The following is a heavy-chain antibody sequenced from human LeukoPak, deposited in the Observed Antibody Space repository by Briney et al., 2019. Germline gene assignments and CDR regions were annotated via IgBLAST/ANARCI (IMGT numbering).Heavy chain of an antibody. V-gene: IGHV1-3*01. J-gene: IGHJ6*02. CDR2: INGATGNT. Sequence: ASVKLSCKASGYTFTSHALHWVRQAPGEGLEWMAWINGATGNTEYSQKFLARVTITRDTSASTAYMELSSLRSEDTAVYYCARSIIIVPNTSYYYYYMDVWGQGTTVTVSS. D-gene: IGHD2/OR15-2a*01. CDR1: GYTFTSHA. CDR3: ARSIIIVPNTSYYYYYMDV.